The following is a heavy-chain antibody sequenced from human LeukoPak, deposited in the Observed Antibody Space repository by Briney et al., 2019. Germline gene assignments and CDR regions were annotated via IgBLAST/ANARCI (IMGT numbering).Heavy chain of an antibody. Sequence: PSETLSLTCAVYGGSFSGYYWSWIRQPPGKGLEWIGEINHSGSTNYNPSLKSRVTISVDTSKNQFSLKLSSVTAADTAVYYCARDGYGMTSDVWGQGTTVTVSS. CDR2: INHSGST. CDR3: ARDGYGMTSDV. CDR1: GGSFSGYY. D-gene: IGHD5-18*01. V-gene: IGHV4-34*01. J-gene: IGHJ6*02.